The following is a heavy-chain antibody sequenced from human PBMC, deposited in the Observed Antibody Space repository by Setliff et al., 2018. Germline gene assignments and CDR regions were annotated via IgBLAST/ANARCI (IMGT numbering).Heavy chain of an antibody. Sequence: VASVKVSCKASGGTFSSYGISWVRQAPGQGLEWMGGTIPMFGTTSYARQFQGRVTIITDESTSTAYMQLSSLGSEDTAVYYCVREGVDSRPSTDYRYYMDVWGKGTTVTVSS. J-gene: IGHJ6*03. CDR3: VREGVDSRPSTDYRYYMDV. V-gene: IGHV1-69*05. CDR1: GGTFSSYG. D-gene: IGHD3-22*01. CDR2: TIPMFGTT.